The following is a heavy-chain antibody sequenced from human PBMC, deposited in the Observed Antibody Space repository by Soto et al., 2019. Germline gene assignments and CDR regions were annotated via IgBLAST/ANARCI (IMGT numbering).Heavy chain of an antibody. Sequence: EVQLVESGGGLVKPGGSLRLSCAASGFTFSSYSMNWVRQAPGKGLAWVSSISSSSSYIYYADSVKGRFTISRDNAKNSLYLQMNSLRAEDTAVYYCASMPREYSGYDLGYWGQGTLVTVSS. CDR3: ASMPREYSGYDLGY. V-gene: IGHV3-21*01. J-gene: IGHJ4*02. CDR2: ISSSSSYI. CDR1: GFTFSSYS. D-gene: IGHD5-12*01.